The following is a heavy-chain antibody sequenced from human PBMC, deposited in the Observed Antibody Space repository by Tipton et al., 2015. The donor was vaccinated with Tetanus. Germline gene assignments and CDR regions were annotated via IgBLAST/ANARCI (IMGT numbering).Heavy chain of an antibody. CDR3: ARGTGDY. D-gene: IGHD1-14*01. CDR1: GGSFSGNY. Sequence: GLVKPSETLSLTCGVSGGSFSGNYWSWVRQAPGKGLEWIGEINHRGGTMYNPSLKSRVTISVDTSKNQFSLKLSSVTAADTAVYYCARGTGDYWGQGTLVTVSS. CDR2: INHRGGT. V-gene: IGHV4-34*01. J-gene: IGHJ4*02.